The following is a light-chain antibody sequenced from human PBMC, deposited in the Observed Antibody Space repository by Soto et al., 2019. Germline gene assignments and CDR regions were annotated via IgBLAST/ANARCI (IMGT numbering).Light chain of an antibody. CDR1: SSDVGNYNL. Sequence: QSALTQPASVSGSPGQSITISCTGTSSDVGNYNLASWYQHHPGKAPKLMIYEDTKRPSGVSNRFSGSKSGNTASLTISGLQAEDEADYYCCSYAGSRTFVMFGGGTQLTVL. V-gene: IGLV2-23*01. CDR2: EDT. J-gene: IGLJ3*02. CDR3: CSYAGSRTFVM.